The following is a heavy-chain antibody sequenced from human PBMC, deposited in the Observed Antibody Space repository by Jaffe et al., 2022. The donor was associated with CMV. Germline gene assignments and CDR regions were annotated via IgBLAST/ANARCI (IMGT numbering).Heavy chain of an antibody. CDR1: GFTFSSYA. CDR3: AKAHYGDYVPDFDI. J-gene: IGHJ3*02. CDR2: ITGSGGTT. D-gene: IGHD4-17*01. Sequence: EVQLLESGGGLVQPGRSLRLSCAASGFTFSSYAMSWVRQAPGKGLEWVSTITGSGGTTYYADSVKGRFTISRDNSKNTLYLQMNSLRAEDTAVYYCAKAHYGDYVPDFDIWGQGTMVTVSS. V-gene: IGHV3-23*01.